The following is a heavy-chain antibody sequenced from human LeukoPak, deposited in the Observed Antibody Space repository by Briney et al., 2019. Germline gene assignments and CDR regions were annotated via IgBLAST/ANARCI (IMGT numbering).Heavy chain of an antibody. J-gene: IGHJ4*02. V-gene: IGHV3-53*01. D-gene: IGHD3-9*01. CDR2: IYSGGAT. Sequence: PGGSLRLSCAASGFIVSSNYMSWVRQAPGKGLEWVSVIYSGGATHYADSVKGRFTISRDSAKNSLYLQMNSLRAEDTAVYYCARGPLRFFDWLFDSWGQGTPVTVSS. CDR3: ARGPLRFFDWLFDS. CDR1: GFIVSSNY.